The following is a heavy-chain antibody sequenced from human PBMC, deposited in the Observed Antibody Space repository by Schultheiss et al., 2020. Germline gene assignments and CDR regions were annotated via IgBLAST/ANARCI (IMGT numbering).Heavy chain of an antibody. D-gene: IGHD3-10*01. V-gene: IGHV4-34*09. CDR3: ARFYYGSGYDY. CDR2: IYNSGST. J-gene: IGHJ4*02. Sequence: SQPLSLTCAVYGGSFSGYYWSWIRQRPGKGLEWIGYIYNSGSTYSNPSLKSRVTMSVDTSKNQFSLKLSSVTAADTALYYCARFYYGSGYDYWGQGTLVTVAS. CDR1: GGSFSGYY.